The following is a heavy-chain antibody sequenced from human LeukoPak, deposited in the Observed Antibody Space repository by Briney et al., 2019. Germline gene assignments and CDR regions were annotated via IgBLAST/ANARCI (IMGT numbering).Heavy chain of an antibody. J-gene: IGHJ5*02. CDR3: ARGRPPSVLPGTWFDP. Sequence: SVKVSCKASGGTFSSYAISWVRQAPGQGLEWMGGIIPIFGTANYAQKFQGRVTITADESTSTAYMELSSLRSEDTAVYYCARGRPPSVLPGTWFDPWGQGTLVTVSS. V-gene: IGHV1-69*13. CDR2: IIPIFGTA. CDR1: GGTFSSYA. D-gene: IGHD1-14*01.